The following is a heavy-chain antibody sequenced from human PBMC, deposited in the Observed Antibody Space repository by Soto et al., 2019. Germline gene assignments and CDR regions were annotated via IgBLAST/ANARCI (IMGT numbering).Heavy chain of an antibody. D-gene: IGHD3-3*01. Sequence: SETLSLTCAVYGGSFSGYYWRWIRQPPVKVPEWLGEINQSGGTNYNPSLKSRVTISVDTSKNQFSLKLSSVTAAETAVYYCARGNPGPSRIFGVVIISRMNYYYYYGMDVWGQGTTVT. CDR2: INQSGGT. J-gene: IGHJ6*02. V-gene: IGHV4-34*01. CDR3: ARGNPGPSRIFGVVIISRMNYYYYYGMDV. CDR1: GGSFSGYY.